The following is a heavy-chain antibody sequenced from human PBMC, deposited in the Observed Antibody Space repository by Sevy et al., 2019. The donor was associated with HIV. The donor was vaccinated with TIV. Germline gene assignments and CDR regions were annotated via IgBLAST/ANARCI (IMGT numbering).Heavy chain of an antibody. V-gene: IGHV3-11*06. CDR2: TRGRGPYV. J-gene: IGHJ5*02. D-gene: IGHD2-8*01. CDR3: ARDRDCTSTSCYHWFDP. Sequence: GGSLRLSCSASGFTFSDYYMAWIRQAPGKGLEWLAYTRGRGPYVKYADSLKGRFTISRDNAKNSLFLQRDSLRVEDTAIYYCARDRDCTSTSCYHWFDPWGQGTLVTVSS. CDR1: GFTFSDYY.